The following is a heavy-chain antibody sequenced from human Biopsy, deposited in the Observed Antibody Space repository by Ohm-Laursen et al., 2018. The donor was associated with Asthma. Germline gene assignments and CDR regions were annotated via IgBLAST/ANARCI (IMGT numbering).Heavy chain of an antibody. D-gene: IGHD1-26*01. CDR1: GGSFSSNY. Sequence: GTLSLTCAVYGGSFSSNYWSWIRQTPGKGLEWLGDTHHIGYTNYNPSLRSRLTLSVDTSKNQFSLRLTSVTAADTAVYYCARGSSSRLSQWELLVSGGKRAHSYYGMDVWGQGTTVTVSS. J-gene: IGHJ6*02. CDR3: ARGSSSRLSQWELLVSGGKRAHSYYGMDV. V-gene: IGHV4-34*01. CDR2: THHIGYT.